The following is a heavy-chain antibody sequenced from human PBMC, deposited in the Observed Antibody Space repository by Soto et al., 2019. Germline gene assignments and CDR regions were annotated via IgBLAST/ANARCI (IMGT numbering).Heavy chain of an antibody. Sequence: ASVKVSCKVSGYTLTELSMHWVRQAPGKGLEWMGGFDPEDGETIYAQKFQGRVTMTEDTSTDTAYMELSSLRSEDTAVYYCATDLVGRAGLNNWFEPWGQGTLVTVSS. J-gene: IGHJ5*02. D-gene: IGHD2-21*02. CDR2: FDPEDGET. V-gene: IGHV1-24*01. CDR1: GYTLTELS. CDR3: ATDLVGRAGLNNWFEP.